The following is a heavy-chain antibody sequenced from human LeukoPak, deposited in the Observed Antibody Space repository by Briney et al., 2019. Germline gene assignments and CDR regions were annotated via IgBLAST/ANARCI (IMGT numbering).Heavy chain of an antibody. CDR3: ARKNIADYDAFDI. D-gene: IGHD6-13*01. CDR2: IYYSGST. CDR1: GGSISSGDYY. V-gene: IGHV4-30-4*01. Sequence: SETLSLTCTDSGGSISSGDYYWSWIRQPPGKGLEWIGYIYYSGSTYYNPSLKSRVTISVDTSKNQFSLKLSSVTAADTAVYYCARKNIADYDAFDIWGQGTMVTVSS. J-gene: IGHJ3*02.